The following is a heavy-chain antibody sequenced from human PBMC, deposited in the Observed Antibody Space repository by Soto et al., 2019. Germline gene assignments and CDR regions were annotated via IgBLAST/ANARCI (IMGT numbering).Heavy chain of an antibody. D-gene: IGHD1-7*01. V-gene: IGHV1-8*01. J-gene: IGHJ6*02. Sequence: QVQLVQSGAEVKKPGASVKVSCKASGYTFTSYDINWVRQATGQGLEWMGWMNPNSGNTGYAQKFQGRVTMTRNTSISTAYMELRSLRSEDTAVYYCARYNRNYPYYYYGMDVWGQGTTVTVSS. CDR3: ARYNRNYPYYYYGMDV. CDR2: MNPNSGNT. CDR1: GYTFTSYD.